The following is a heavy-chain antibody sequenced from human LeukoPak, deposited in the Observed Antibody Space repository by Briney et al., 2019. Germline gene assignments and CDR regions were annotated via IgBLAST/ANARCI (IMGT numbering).Heavy chain of an antibody. J-gene: IGHJ4*02. Sequence: GGSLRLSCAASGFTFSSYSMNWVRQAPGKGLEWVSSISSSSSYIYYADSVKGRFTISRDNAKNSLYLQMNSLRAEDTAVYYCARDRRSSGWYYFYYRGQGILVTVSS. V-gene: IGHV3-21*01. D-gene: IGHD6-19*01. CDR3: ARDRRSSGWYYFYY. CDR1: GFTFSSYS. CDR2: ISSSSSYI.